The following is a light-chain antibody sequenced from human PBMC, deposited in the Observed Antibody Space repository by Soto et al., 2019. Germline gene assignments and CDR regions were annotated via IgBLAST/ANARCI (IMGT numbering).Light chain of an antibody. CDR3: SSFAGSNNFPYV. V-gene: IGLV2-8*01. J-gene: IGLJ1*01. CDR2: EIN. Sequence: QSVLTQPPSASGSPGQSVTISCTGTSSDVGAYDYVSWYQQHPGKAPKLMIYEINKRPSGVPDPFSGSKSGNTASLTVSGLQAEDEADYYCSSFAGSNNFPYVFGTGTKVTV. CDR1: SSDVGAYDY.